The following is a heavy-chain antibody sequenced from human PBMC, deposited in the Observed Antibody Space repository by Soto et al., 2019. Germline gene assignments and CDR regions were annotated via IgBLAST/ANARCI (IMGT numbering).Heavy chain of an antibody. J-gene: IGHJ3*02. CDR2: IYHTGST. Sequence: PSETLSLTCTVSGGSMSRGDYYWSWIRQPPGKGLEWIGFIYHTGSTYYSPSLKSRVAISVDTSKNQFSLKLSSVTAADTAVYYCARDPLYDYGDLSQFFDIWGQGTMVNVSS. CDR3: ARDPLYDYGDLSQFFDI. D-gene: IGHD4-17*01. V-gene: IGHV4-30-4*01. CDR1: GGSMSRGDYY.